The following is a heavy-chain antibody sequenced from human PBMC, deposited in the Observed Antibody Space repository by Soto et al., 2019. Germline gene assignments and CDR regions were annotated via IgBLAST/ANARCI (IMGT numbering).Heavy chain of an antibody. CDR2: ISVYNGNK. Sequence: QLVQSGGEVKEPGASVQVSCKASGYTFNNYGITWVRQAPGQGLEWLGWISVYNGNKNYAKKAQGRDSMTADTSTSTAHMELRSLQSDDTAVYFCARVAITLIRGLKVDFYSMDVWGQGTTVTVSS. CDR3: ARVAITLIRGLKVDFYSMDV. D-gene: IGHD3-10*01. J-gene: IGHJ6*02. V-gene: IGHV1-18*01. CDR1: GYTFNNYG.